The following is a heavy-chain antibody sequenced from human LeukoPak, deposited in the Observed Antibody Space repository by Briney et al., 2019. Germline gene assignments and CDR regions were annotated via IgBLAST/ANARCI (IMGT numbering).Heavy chain of an antibody. CDR3: ARNGRGIKPSSGYPFDY. CDR2: ISYSGST. V-gene: IGHV4-59*01. Sequence: SETLSLNCTVSGGSISSYYWSWIRQPPCKGLAWIGYISYSGSTDYNPSLKSRVTISVVKSENYFSLRMSSVTAADTAVYYCARNGRGIKPSSGYPFDYWGQGTLVTVSS. CDR1: GGSISSYY. D-gene: IGHD3-22*01. J-gene: IGHJ4*02.